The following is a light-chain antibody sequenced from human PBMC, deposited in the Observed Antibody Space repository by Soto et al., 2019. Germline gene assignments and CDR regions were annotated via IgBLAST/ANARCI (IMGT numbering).Light chain of an antibody. Sequence: EIVLTQSPGTLSLSPGERATLSCRASQSVSSSYLAWYQQKPGQAPRLLIYDASSRATGIPDRFSGSGSGTDFTLTISRLEPEDFGVYYCQEYGSSRRTFGQGTKVEIK. CDR1: QSVSSSY. CDR2: DAS. J-gene: IGKJ1*01. CDR3: QEYGSSRRT. V-gene: IGKV3-20*01.